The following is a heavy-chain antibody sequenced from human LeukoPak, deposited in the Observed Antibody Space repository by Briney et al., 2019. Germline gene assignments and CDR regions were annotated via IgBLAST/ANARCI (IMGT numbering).Heavy chain of an antibody. J-gene: IGHJ4*02. D-gene: IGHD5-12*01. Sequence: SETLSLTCAVSAGFINSSNWWSWVRQPPGKGLEWIGEIFHTGDANYNPSLKSRVTMSVDKSKNQFSLRLSSVTAADTAMYSCVRDRNSNLRLGFWGQGALVTVSS. CDR2: IFHTGDA. V-gene: IGHV4-4*02. CDR1: AGFINSSNW. CDR3: VRDRNSNLRLGF.